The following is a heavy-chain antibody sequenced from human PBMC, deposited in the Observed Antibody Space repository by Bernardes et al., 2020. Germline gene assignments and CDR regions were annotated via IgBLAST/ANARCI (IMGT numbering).Heavy chain of an antibody. CDR1: GFTFSSYA. Sequence: GGSLRLSCAASGFTFSSYAMHWVRQAPGKGLEWVAVISYDGSNKYYADSVKGRFTISRDNSKNTLYLQMNSLRAEDTAVYYCARDNVLGGSGYWGQGTLVTVSS. CDR2: ISYDGSNK. D-gene: IGHD2-8*01. CDR3: ARDNVLGGSGY. V-gene: IGHV3-30-3*01. J-gene: IGHJ4*02.